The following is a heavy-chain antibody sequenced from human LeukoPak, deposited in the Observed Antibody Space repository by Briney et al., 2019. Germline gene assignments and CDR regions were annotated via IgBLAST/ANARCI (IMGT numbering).Heavy chain of an antibody. CDR1: DGSMSGSY. J-gene: IGHJ4*02. CDR2: IYYSGRT. CDR3: ARHSGTYMDY. D-gene: IGHD1-26*01. V-gene: IGHV4-59*08. Sequence: SETLSLTCTVSDGSMSGSYWNWIRQPPGKGLEWIGNIYYSGRTNYNPSLKSRVTISVDTSKNQVSLKLTSVTAADTAVYYCARHSGTYMDYWGQGTLVTVSS.